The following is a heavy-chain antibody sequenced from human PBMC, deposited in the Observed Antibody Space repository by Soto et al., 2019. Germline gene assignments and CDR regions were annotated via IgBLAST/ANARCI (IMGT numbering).Heavy chain of an antibody. Sequence: SETLSLTCAVSGGSISSSNWWSWVRQPPGKGLEWIGEIYHSGSTNYNPSLKSRVTISVDKSKNQFSLKLSSVTAADTAVYYCASSNWNDGYNWFDPWGQGTLVTVSS. CDR3: ASSNWNDGYNWFDP. D-gene: IGHD1-20*01. J-gene: IGHJ5*02. CDR2: IYHSGST. CDR1: GGSISSSNW. V-gene: IGHV4-4*02.